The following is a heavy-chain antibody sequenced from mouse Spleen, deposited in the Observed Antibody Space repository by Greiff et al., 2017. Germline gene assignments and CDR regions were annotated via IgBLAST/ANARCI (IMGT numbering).Heavy chain of an antibody. CDR2: ISSGGSYT. CDR3: ARQSSRAMDY. V-gene: IGHV5-6*01. CDR1: GFTFSSYG. J-gene: IGHJ4*01. Sequence: EVKVVESGGDLVKPGGSLKLSCAASGFTFSSYGMSWVRQTPDKRLEWVATISSGGSYTYYPDSVKGRFTISRDNAKNTLYLQMSSLKSEDTAMYYCARQSSRAMDYWGQGTSVTVSS. D-gene: IGHD1-1*01.